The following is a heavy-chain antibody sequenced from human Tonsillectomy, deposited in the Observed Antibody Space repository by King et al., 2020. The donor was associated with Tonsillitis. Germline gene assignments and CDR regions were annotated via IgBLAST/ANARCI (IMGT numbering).Heavy chain of an antibody. CDR1: GFTFSSYA. V-gene: IGHV3-23*04. CDR2: ISGSGSFT. CDR3: AKAPGVMVRENHFDY. D-gene: IGHD3-10*01. J-gene: IGHJ4*02. Sequence: QLVQSGGGLVQPGGSLRLSCAASGFTFSSYAMSWVRQAPGKGLEWVSAISGSGSFTNYADSVKGRFTISRDNSKSTVYLQVNSLRAEDTAVYSCAKAPGVMVRENHFDYWGQGTLVTVSS.